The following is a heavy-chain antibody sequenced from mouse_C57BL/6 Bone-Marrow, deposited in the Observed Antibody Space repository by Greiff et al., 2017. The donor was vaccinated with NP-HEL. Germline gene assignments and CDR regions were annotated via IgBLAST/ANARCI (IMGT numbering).Heavy chain of an antibody. D-gene: IGHD1-1*01. Sequence: QVQLQQPGTELVKPGASVKLSCKASGYTFTSYWMHWVKQRPGQGLEWIGNINPSNGGTNYNEKFKGKATLTVDKSSSTAYMQLSSLTSEDSAVYYCARGGAYGTPWYFDVWGTGTTVTVSS. V-gene: IGHV1-53*01. CDR2: INPSNGGT. J-gene: IGHJ1*03. CDR3: ARGGAYGTPWYFDV. CDR1: GYTFTSYW.